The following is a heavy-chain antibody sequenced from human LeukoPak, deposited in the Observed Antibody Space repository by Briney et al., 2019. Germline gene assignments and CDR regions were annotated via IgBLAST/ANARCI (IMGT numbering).Heavy chain of an antibody. J-gene: IGHJ6*02. CDR2: IYYSGST. CDR1: GGSISSSSYY. CDR3: ARGRRGMDV. V-gene: IGHV4-39*07. Sequence: SETLSLTCTVSGGSISSSSYYWGWIRQPPGKGLEWIGSIYYSGSTYYNPSLKSRVTISVDTSKNQFSLKLSSVTAADTAVYYCARGRRGMDVWGQGTTVTVSS.